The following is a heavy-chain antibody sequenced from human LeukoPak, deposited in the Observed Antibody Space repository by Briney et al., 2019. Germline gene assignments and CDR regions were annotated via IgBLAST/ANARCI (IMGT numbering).Heavy chain of an antibody. CDR2: IIGMGGST. J-gene: IGHJ6*03. CDR3: ARESYGSGSYYISYYYYMDV. D-gene: IGHD3-10*01. Sequence: GRSLRLSCAASGPTLSSYGMGCVRQAPGSGLEWVSAIIGMGGSTIYADTVKSRFTISRDNSKNTLYLQMISLRAEDTAVYYCARESYGSGSYYISYYYYMDVWGKGTTVTISS. CDR1: GPTLSSYG. V-gene: IGHV3-23*01.